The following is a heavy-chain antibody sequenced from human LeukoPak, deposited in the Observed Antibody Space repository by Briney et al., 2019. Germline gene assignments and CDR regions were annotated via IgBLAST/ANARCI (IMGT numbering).Heavy chain of an antibody. CDR1: GSTFSSYW. D-gene: IGHD3-10*01. V-gene: IGHV3-74*01. CDR3: ARAVSITMVRGVIRANYYYYGMDV. Sequence: PGGSLRLSCAASGSTFSSYWMHWVRHAPGKGLVWVSRINSDGSSTSYADSVKGRFTISRDNAKNTLYLQMNSLRAEDTAVYYCARAVSITMVRGVIRANYYYYGMDVWGQGTTVTVSS. CDR2: INSDGSST. J-gene: IGHJ6*02.